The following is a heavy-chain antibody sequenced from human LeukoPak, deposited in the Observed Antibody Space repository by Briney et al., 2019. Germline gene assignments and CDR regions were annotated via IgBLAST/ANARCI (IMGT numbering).Heavy chain of an antibody. J-gene: IGHJ3*02. CDR1: GYTFTSYG. D-gene: IGHD7-27*01. CDR2: ISAYNGNT. Sequence: ASVKVSCKASGYTFTSYGISWVRQAPGQGLEWMGWISAYNGNTNYAQKLQGRVTMTTDTSTSTAYMELRSLRSDDTAVYYCARDWELGSVEVDAFDIWGQGTMVTVSS. CDR3: ARDWELGSVEVDAFDI. V-gene: IGHV1-18*01.